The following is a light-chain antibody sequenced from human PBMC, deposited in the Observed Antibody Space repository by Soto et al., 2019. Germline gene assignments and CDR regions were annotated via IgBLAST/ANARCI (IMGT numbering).Light chain of an antibody. CDR3: QQYNDWPWT. CDR1: QSISGT. Sequence: EIVMTQSPATLSVSPGGIATLSCRASQSISGTLAWYQQKPGQPPRLLIHGASTRAPGFPARFSGSGSGTDFTLTISSLQSEDFAVYYCQQYNDWPWTFGQGTKVEIK. CDR2: GAS. J-gene: IGKJ1*01. V-gene: IGKV3-15*01.